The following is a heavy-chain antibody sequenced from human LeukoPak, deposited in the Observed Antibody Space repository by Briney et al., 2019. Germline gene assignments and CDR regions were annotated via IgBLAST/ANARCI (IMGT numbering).Heavy chain of an antibody. D-gene: IGHD4-17*01. Sequence: ASVKVSCKAPGYTFTSYGISWVRQAPGQGLEWMGWISAYNGNTNYAQKLQGRVTMTTDTSTSTAYMELRSLRSDDTAVYYCARSKKDYGASDYWGQGTLVTVSS. CDR1: GYTFTSYG. CDR2: ISAYNGNT. J-gene: IGHJ4*02. V-gene: IGHV1-18*01. CDR3: ARSKKDYGASDY.